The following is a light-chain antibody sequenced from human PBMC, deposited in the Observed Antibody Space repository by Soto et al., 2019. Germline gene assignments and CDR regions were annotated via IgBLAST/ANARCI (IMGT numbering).Light chain of an antibody. Sequence: EIVLTQSPGTLSLSPGERATLSCRASQTVGKNYLAWYQRKPGQAPRLLIHGASSRATGIPDRFSGSGSGTEFALTSSILKPEDVAVFYCQQYAASPLTFGGGTKVEIK. CDR3: QQYAASPLT. V-gene: IGKV3-20*01. CDR1: QTVGKNY. J-gene: IGKJ4*01. CDR2: GAS.